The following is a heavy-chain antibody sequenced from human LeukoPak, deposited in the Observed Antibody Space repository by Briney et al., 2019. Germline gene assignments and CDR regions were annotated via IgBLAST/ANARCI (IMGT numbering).Heavy chain of an antibody. CDR1: GDTFSSNSAA. CDR2: TYYRSNLYN. D-gene: IGHD3-16*01. Sequence: SQTLSLTCALSGDTFSSNSAAWHWIRQSRSRGLEWLGRTYYRSNLYNDYAGAVKNRITINPDPSKNQFSLQLNSVTPEDTAVYYCARAPRGIFDYWGQGTLVTVSS. CDR3: ARAPRGIFDY. V-gene: IGHV6-1*01. J-gene: IGHJ4*02.